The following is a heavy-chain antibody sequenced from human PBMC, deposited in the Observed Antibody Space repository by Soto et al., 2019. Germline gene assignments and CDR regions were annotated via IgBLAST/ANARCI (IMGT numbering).Heavy chain of an antibody. V-gene: IGHV1-2*04. D-gene: IGHD6-19*01. Sequence: QVQLVQSGAEVKKPGASVKVSCKASGYTFTGYYMHWVRQAPGQGLEWMGWINPNSGGTNYAQKFQGWVPMNRDTSISTAYMELSRLRSDDTAVYYCARGPNGSGPPLNWFDPWGQGTLVTVSS. CDR3: ARGPNGSGPPLNWFDP. J-gene: IGHJ5*02. CDR2: INPNSGGT. CDR1: GYTFTGYY.